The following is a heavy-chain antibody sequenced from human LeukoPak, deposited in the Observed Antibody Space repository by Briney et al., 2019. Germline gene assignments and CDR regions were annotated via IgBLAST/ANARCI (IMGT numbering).Heavy chain of an antibody. J-gene: IGHJ4*02. V-gene: IGHV4-59*08. D-gene: IGHD1-26*01. Sequence: SETLSLTCTVSGGSISSYYWSWIRQPPGKGLEWIGYIYYSGSTNYNPTLKSRVTISVDTSKNQFSVKLSSVTAGETSVYYCARTRYSGRYGDFFDYWGQGTLVTVSS. CDR1: GGSISSYY. CDR2: IYYSGST. CDR3: ARTRYSGRYGDFFDY.